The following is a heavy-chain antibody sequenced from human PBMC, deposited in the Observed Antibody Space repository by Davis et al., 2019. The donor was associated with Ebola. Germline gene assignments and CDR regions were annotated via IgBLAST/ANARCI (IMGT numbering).Heavy chain of an antibody. Sequence: ASVKVSCTASCYTFTTSGISRVRHPSPLGLQWMGWTSTYNDNTIYAQNPQGRVTMTTDTSTSTANMEQRSLRSDDTAVYYCARDRYCSGGSCDSSDYCGMDVWGQGTTVTVSS. CDR2: TSTYNDNT. D-gene: IGHD2-15*01. V-gene: IGHV1-18*04. CDR1: CYTFTTSG. CDR3: ARDRYCSGGSCDSSDYCGMDV. J-gene: IGHJ6*02.